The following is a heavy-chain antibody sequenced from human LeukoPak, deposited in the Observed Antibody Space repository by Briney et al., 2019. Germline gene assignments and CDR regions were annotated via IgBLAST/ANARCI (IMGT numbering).Heavy chain of an antibody. J-gene: IGHJ5*02. D-gene: IGHD3-10*01. CDR1: GYSFTSSW. CDR3: ARQPGAGWFDP. CDR2: INPGDSDT. Sequence: GESLKISCQASGYSFTSSWIGWARQMPGKGLEWMAIINPGDSDTRYSSSFQGQVTISADKSIGTVYLQWGSLKASDTAMYYCARQPGAGWFDPWGQGTLVTVSS. V-gene: IGHV5-51*01.